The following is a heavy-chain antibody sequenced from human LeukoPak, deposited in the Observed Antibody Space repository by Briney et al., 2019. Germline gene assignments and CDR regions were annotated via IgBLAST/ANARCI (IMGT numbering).Heavy chain of an antibody. Sequence: ASVKVSCKASGYTFTSYGISWVRQAPGQGLEWMGWISAYNGNTNYAQKLQGRVTMTTDTSTSTAYMDLRSLRSDDTAVYYCARDAFPYSSGWSWEAGFDYWGQGTLVTVSS. CDR2: ISAYNGNT. J-gene: IGHJ4*02. CDR1: GYTFTSYG. V-gene: IGHV1-18*01. D-gene: IGHD6-19*01. CDR3: ARDAFPYSSGWSWEAGFDY.